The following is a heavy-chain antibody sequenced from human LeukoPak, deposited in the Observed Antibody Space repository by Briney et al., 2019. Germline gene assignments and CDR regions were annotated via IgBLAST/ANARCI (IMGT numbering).Heavy chain of an antibody. D-gene: IGHD5-24*01. CDR1: VYTYTNYG. CDR3: ARDRWGNGYNYFHAFDI. J-gene: IGHJ3*02. CDR2: INTYNGNP. V-gene: IGHV7-4-1*02. Sequence: ASVKVSCKTSVYTYTNYGLNWVRQAPGLGLEWMGWINTYNGNPTYAQSFTGRFVFSLHTSVSTTYLKISSLEAEDTAVYYCARDRWGNGYNYFHAFDIWGQGTMVTVSS.